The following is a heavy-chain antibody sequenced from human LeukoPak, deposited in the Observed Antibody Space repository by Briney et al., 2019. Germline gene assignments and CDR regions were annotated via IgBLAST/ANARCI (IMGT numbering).Heavy chain of an antibody. J-gene: IGHJ5*02. Sequence: GGSVTLSYSASGFTFSSQALSWVRQAAGKGLDGVSRFTVISGNIHHADSVKGPLTLSRDSSKETMYLQMNSLRVDDTDMYFCAGGGGNTFKPWGQGILVTVSS. CDR1: GFTFSSQA. CDR3: AGGGGNTFKP. V-gene: IGHV3-23*01. D-gene: IGHD1-14*01. CDR2: FTVISGNI.